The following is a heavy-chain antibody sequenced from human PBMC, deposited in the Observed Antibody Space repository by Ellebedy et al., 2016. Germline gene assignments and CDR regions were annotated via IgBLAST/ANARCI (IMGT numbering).Heavy chain of an antibody. J-gene: IGHJ6*02. D-gene: IGHD2-2*01. Sequence: SGPTLVKPTQTLRLTCTFSGFSLTSSGVGVGWVRQPPGKALEWLALIYWDTDKRYSPSLRDRLTITTDISKSQVVLTMTNMGPVDTGTYYCAHRRCSSISCYSRSFFFYAMDVWGQGTTVTVSS. CDR1: GFSLTSSGVG. CDR3: AHRRCSSISCYSRSFFFYAMDV. V-gene: IGHV2-5*02. CDR2: IYWDTDK.